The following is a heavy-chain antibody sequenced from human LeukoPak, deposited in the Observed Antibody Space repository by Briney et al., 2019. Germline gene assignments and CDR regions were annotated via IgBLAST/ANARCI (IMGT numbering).Heavy chain of an antibody. CDR3: AKGGGSWYGD. Sequence: GGSLRLSCAVSGFTFSNEAMSWVRQAPAKGLEWVSSISVSGGSTYYADSVKGRFTISRDDSKNTLYLQMNSLRVEDTAVYYCAKGGGSWYGDWGQGTLVTVSS. D-gene: IGHD6-13*01. J-gene: IGHJ4*02. CDR1: GFTFSNEA. V-gene: IGHV3-23*01. CDR2: ISVSGGST.